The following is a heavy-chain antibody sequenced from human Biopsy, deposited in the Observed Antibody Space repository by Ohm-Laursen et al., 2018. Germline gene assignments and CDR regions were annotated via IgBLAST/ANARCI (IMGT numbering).Heavy chain of an antibody. CDR3: ATDDYSGDSAY. D-gene: IGHD4-23*01. J-gene: IGHJ4*02. CDR2: ISSSSESI. CDR1: GFTFSNFN. Sequence: PRLSCAASGFTFSNFNMNWFRQAPGEGLEWVSYISSSSESIYYADSVRGRFTVSRDNAQNSMYLQMNSLRADDTAVYYCATDDYSGDSAYWGQGTLVTVSS. V-gene: IGHV3-48*01.